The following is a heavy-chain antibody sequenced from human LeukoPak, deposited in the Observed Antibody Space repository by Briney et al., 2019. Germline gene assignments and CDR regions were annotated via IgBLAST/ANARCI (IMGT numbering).Heavy chain of an antibody. Sequence: GGSLRLSCAAAGFTFSNYWMIWVRQAPGKGLEWVAKIKQDGSEKYYTDPVKGRFTISRDNAKNSLYLQMNSLRVEEAAVFFCASMKCSGTYSSFDYWGEETLVTVSS. CDR3: ASMKCSGTYSSFDY. J-gene: IGHJ4*02. V-gene: IGHV3-7*01. CDR1: GFTFSNYW. D-gene: IGHD3-10*02. CDR2: IKQDGSEK.